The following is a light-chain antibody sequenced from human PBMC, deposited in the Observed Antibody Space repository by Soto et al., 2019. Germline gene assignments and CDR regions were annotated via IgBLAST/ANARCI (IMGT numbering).Light chain of an antibody. J-gene: IGKJ3*01. Sequence: DIQMTQSPSSLSASVGDRVTITCQASDDISNYLNWYQQKPVKAPKVLIYDASHLESGVPSRFSGGGSGTEFTFTISSLQAEDIATYCCQQYANLPLTFGPGTKVDI. CDR3: QQYANLPLT. CDR2: DAS. V-gene: IGKV1-33*01. CDR1: DDISNY.